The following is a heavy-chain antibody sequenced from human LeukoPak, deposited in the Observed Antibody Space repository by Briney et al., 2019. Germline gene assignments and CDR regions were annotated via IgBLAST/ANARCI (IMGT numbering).Heavy chain of an antibody. Sequence: SETLSLTCSVSGASISSSSYYWGWIRQPPGKGLEWIGTIYYDGSTYYNPSLKSRVTISVDTSKNQFSLKLSSVTAADTAVYYCARGGRVLMVYAIRTNWFDPWGQGTLVTVSS. J-gene: IGHJ5*02. D-gene: IGHD2-8*01. CDR3: ARGGRVLMVYAIRTNWFDP. CDR2: IYYDGST. V-gene: IGHV4-39*07. CDR1: GASISSSSYY.